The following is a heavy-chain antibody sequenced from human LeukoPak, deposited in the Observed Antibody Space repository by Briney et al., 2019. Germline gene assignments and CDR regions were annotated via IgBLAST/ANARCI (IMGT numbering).Heavy chain of an antibody. CDR1: GYTVISHS. CDR3: ARWEIVGAHDAFDI. V-gene: IGHV3-74*01. J-gene: IGHJ3*02. CDR2: IYSDGSST. Sequence: HRGSLRLSRVDSGYTVISHSMHSVRHAPGKGLVWVSRIYSDGSSTSYADSVKGRFTLSTDNAKNTLYIQMNTLRAENTAVYNCARWEIVGAHDAFDILGQGTMVTVSS. D-gene: IGHD1-26*01.